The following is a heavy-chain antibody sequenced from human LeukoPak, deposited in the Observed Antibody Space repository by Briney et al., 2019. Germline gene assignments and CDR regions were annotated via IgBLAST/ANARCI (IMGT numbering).Heavy chain of an antibody. D-gene: IGHD2/OR15-2a*01. CDR1: GHPFSSYY. CDR2: IHPTGDKT. V-gene: IGHV1-46*01. Sequence: ASVKVSCKASGHPFSSYYMHWVRQAPGQGLEWMGIIHPTGDKTTYAKKFQGRLTMTRDTSTNTVYMELSSLTSADTALYYCASGGTTPAGAFDIWGQGTMVTVSS. CDR3: ASGGTTPAGAFDI. J-gene: IGHJ3*02.